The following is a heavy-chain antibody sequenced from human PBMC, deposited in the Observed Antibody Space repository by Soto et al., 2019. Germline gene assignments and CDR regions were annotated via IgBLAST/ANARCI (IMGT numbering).Heavy chain of an antibody. CDR2: ISGSGGDT. Sequence: EVQLLESGGGLVQPGGSLRLSCSASGFTFTSYAMSWVRQAPGKGLEWVSGISGSGGDTKSADSVKGRFTISSDNFKTMLYLQMNILSAEDTAIDYCAKHDFCTLYNTALDSWGQGTLVTVSS. V-gene: IGHV3-23*01. CDR1: GFTFTSYA. J-gene: IGHJ4*02. D-gene: IGHD3-3*01. CDR3: AKHDFCTLYNTALDS.